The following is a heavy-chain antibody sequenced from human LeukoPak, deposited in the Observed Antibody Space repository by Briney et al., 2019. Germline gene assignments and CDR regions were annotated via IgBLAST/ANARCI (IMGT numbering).Heavy chain of an antibody. Sequence: PSETLSLTCAVYGGSFSGYYWSWIRQPPGKGLEWIGEINHSGSTNYNPSLKSRVTISVDTSKNQFSLKLSSVTAADTAVYYCARIHGWFDPWGQGTLVTVSS. CDR2: INHSGST. CDR1: GGSFSGYY. J-gene: IGHJ5*02. CDR3: ARIHGWFDP. V-gene: IGHV4-34*01.